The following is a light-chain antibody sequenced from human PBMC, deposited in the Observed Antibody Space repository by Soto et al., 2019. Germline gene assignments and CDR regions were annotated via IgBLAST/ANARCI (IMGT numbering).Light chain of an antibody. Sequence: EIVRAQGGSTLSGCAGGRASVSFSASQNVNQNVAWYQQRPGQPPRILIFGASGRATGIPDRFSGSGSGTDFTLTTSRLEPEDFAVYYCQQYGSLSWAFGQGTKVDIK. CDR1: QNVNQN. J-gene: IGKJ1*01. CDR2: GAS. CDR3: QQYGSLSWA. V-gene: IGKV3-20*01.